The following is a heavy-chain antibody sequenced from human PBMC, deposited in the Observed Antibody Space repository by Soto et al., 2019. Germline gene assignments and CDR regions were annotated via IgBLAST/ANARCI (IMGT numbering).Heavy chain of an antibody. D-gene: IGHD3-16*01. CDR1: GGSISSYY. J-gene: IGHJ5*02. CDR2: IYYSGST. CDR3: AREKIAFGWFDP. V-gene: IGHV4-59*01. Sequence: SETLSLTCTVSGGSISSYYWSWIRQPPGKGLEWIGYIYYSGSTNYNPSLKSRVTISVDTSKNQFSLKLSSVTAADTAVYYCAREKIAFGWFDPWGQGTLVTVSS.